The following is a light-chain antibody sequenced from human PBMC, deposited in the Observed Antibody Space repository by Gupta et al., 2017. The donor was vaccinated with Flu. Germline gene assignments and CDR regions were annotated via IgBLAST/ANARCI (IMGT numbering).Light chain of an antibody. CDR2: AAS. J-gene: IGKJ4*01. V-gene: IGKV1-39*01. Sequence: EIQMTQSPSSLSASVGDGVTITCRASQHINLYLNWYQQQPGKAPKLLIYAASNLHSGVPSRFSSSISVTDFTLTISSLQPEDFATYYCQQSVSPQLTFGGGTRVEIK. CDR1: QHINLY. CDR3: QQSVSPQLT.